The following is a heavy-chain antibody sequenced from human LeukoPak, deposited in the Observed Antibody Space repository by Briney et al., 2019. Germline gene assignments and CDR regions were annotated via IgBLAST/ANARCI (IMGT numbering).Heavy chain of an antibody. CDR1: GFTFGSYG. Sequence: QSGGSLRLSCAASGFTFGSYGMHWVRQAPGKGLEWVAVIWYDGSNKYCADSVKGRFTISRDNSKNTLYLQINSLRAEDTAVYYCAGDKARTSRAGYYGMDVWGQGTTVTVSS. D-gene: IGHD1-1*01. V-gene: IGHV3-33*01. CDR2: IWYDGSNK. CDR3: AGDKARTSRAGYYGMDV. J-gene: IGHJ6*02.